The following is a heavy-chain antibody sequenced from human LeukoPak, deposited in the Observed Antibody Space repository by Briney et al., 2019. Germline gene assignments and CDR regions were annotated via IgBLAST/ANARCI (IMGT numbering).Heavy chain of an antibody. CDR3: ARVGAGEHINYYYYGMDV. CDR2: ISAYNGNT. Sequence: ASVKVSCKASGYTFTSYGISWVRQAPGQGLEWMGWISAYNGNTNYAQKLQGRVTMTTDTSTSTAYTELRSLRSDDTAVYYCARVGAGEHINYYYYGMDVWGQGTTVTVSS. V-gene: IGHV1-18*01. D-gene: IGHD2-21*01. CDR1: GYTFTSYG. J-gene: IGHJ6*02.